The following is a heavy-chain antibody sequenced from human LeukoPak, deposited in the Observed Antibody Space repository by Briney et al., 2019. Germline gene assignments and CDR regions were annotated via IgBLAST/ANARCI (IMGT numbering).Heavy chain of an antibody. V-gene: IGHV4-31*03. Sequence: PSETLSLTCTVSGGSISSGGYYWSWIRQHPGKGLEWIGYIYYSGSTYYNPSLKSRVTISVDTSKNQFSLKLSSVTAADTAVYYCARGRDTDTFDPWGQGTLVTVSS. J-gene: IGHJ5*02. CDR3: ARGRDTDTFDP. CDR2: IYYSGST. CDR1: GGSISSGGYY. D-gene: IGHD5-18*01.